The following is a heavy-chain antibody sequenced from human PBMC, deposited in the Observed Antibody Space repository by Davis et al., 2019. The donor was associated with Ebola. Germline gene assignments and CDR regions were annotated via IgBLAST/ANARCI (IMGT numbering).Heavy chain of an antibody. CDR1: GFTFSSYR. CDR3: ARDLGYSNDDYNYAMDV. J-gene: IGHJ6*02. D-gene: IGHD4-11*01. V-gene: IGHV3-21*01. CDR2: ISTTSENI. Sequence: GESLKISCAASGFTFSSYRMNWVRQAPGKGLEWVSSISTTSENIEYADSVKGRFTISRDNAKNSLYLQMNGLRGEDTAVYFCARDLGYSNDDYNYAMDVWGQGTTVTVSS.